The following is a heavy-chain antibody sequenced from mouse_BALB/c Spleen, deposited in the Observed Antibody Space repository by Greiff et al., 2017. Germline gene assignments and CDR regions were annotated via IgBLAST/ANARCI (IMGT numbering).Heavy chain of an antibody. Sequence: LVKTGASVKISCKASGYSFTGYYMHWVKQSHGKSLEWIGYISCYNGATSYNQKFKGKATFTVDTSSSTAYMQFNSLTSEDSAVYYCARGGYGSSSPLYWYFDVWGAGTTVTVSS. CDR2: ISCYNGAT. CDR3: ARGGYGSSSPLYWYFDV. D-gene: IGHD1-1*01. J-gene: IGHJ1*01. CDR1: GYSFTGYY. V-gene: IGHV1S34*01.